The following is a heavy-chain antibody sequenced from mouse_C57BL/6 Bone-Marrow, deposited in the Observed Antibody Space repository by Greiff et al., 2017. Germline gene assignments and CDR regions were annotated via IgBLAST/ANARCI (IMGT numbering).Heavy chain of an antibody. J-gene: IGHJ4*01. D-gene: IGHD3-3*01. CDR3: ARGELTGQYNYAMEY. V-gene: IGHV1-72*01. CDR2: IDPNSGCT. CDR1: GYTFTSYW. Sequence: QVQLQQPGAELVKPGASVKLSCKASGYTFTSYWMHWVKQRPGRGLKWIGRIDPNSGCTKYNEKFKSKATLTVDKTSSTAYMQLSSLTSEESSVYYWARGELTGQYNYAMEYWGHGISVTVSA.